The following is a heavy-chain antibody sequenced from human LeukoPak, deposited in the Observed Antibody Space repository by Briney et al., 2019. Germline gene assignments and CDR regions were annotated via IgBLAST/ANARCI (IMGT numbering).Heavy chain of an antibody. CDR3: ARLWYYGSGSPTFDF. J-gene: IGHJ4*02. Sequence: PSETLSLTCTVSGYSISSGYYWGWIRQPPGKGLEWIGSIYHSGRTSYNPSLRSRVTISVDTSKNKFSLKLASVTAADTAVYYCARLWYYGSGSPTFDFWGQGTLVTVSS. D-gene: IGHD3-10*01. CDR1: GYSISSGYY. CDR2: IYHSGRT. V-gene: IGHV4-38-2*02.